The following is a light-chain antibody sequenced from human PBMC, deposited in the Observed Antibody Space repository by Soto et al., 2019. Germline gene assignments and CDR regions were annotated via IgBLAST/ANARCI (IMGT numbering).Light chain of an antibody. V-gene: IGKV3-11*01. CDR3: QQRSNWPLT. CDR2: EAS. Sequence: EIVLTQSPATLSLSPGERATLSCRASQSVSSYLAWYQQKPGQAPRLLIYEASNRATGIPARFSGSGSGTDFTLTIRSLETEDFAVYSCQQRSNWPLTFGGGTKVEIK. J-gene: IGKJ4*01. CDR1: QSVSSY.